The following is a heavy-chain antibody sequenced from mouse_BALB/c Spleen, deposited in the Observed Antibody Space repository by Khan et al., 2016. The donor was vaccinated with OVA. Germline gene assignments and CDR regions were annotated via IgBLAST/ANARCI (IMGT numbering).Heavy chain of an antibody. CDR3: ASHLTGSFAY. CDR2: ICSGGVYT. V-gene: IGHV5-6*01. CDR1: EFTFSSYS. Sequence: EVELVESGGDLVKPGGSLKLSCAASEFTFSSYSMSWVRQTPDKRLEWVATICSGGVYTYYPDNVKVRFTISRDNAKNTLYLQMSSLKSEDTARYYCASHLTGSFAYWGQGTLVTVSA. J-gene: IGHJ3*01. D-gene: IGHD4-1*01.